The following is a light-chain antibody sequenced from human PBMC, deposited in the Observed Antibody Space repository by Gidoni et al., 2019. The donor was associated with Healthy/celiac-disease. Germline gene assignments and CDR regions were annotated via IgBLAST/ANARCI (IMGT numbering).Light chain of an antibody. J-gene: IGKJ1*01. CDR1: QSISSY. CDR3: QQSYSTPPT. V-gene: IGKV1-39*01. CDR2: AAS. Sequence: DIQMPQSPSSLSASVGDRVTITCRASQSISSYLNWYQQKPGKAPKLLIYAASSLQSGVPSRCSGSGSGTDFTLTISSLQPEDFATYYCQQSYSTPPTFGQGTKVEIK.